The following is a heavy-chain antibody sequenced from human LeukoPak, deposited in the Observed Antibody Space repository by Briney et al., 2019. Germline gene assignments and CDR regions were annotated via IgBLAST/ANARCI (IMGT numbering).Heavy chain of an antibody. CDR1: GFTFSSYA. Sequence: GGSLRLSRAASGFTFSSYAMSWVRQAPGKGLEWVSAISDSGGSTYYADSVKGRFTISRDNSKNTLYLQMNSLRAEDTAVYYCAKDLESGSYYSVFDYWGQGTLVTVSS. V-gene: IGHV3-23*01. D-gene: IGHD3-10*01. J-gene: IGHJ4*02. CDR3: AKDLESGSYYSVFDY. CDR2: ISDSGGST.